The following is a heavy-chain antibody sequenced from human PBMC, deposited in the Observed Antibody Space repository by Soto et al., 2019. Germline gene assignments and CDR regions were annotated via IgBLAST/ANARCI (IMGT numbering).Heavy chain of an antibody. CDR1: GFTFSSYA. J-gene: IGHJ4*02. D-gene: IGHD3-22*01. CDR3: ARDLSLIVVVLDY. Sequence: QVQLVESGGGVVQPGRSLRLSCAASGFTFSSYAMHWVRQAPGKGLEWVAVISYDGSNKYYADSVKGRFTISRDNSKNTLYLQMISLRAEDTAVYYCARDLSLIVVVLDYWGQGTLVTVSS. V-gene: IGHV3-30-3*01. CDR2: ISYDGSNK.